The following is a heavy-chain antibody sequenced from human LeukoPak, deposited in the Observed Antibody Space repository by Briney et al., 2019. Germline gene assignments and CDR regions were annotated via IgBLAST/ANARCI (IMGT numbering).Heavy chain of an antibody. J-gene: IGHJ4*02. CDR2: ISSNGGST. D-gene: IGHD3-10*01. Sequence: PGGSLRLSCSASGFTFSSYAMHWVRQAPGKGLEYVSAISSNGGSTYYADSVKGRFTISRDNSKNTLYLQMSSLRAEDTAVYYCGPNMVRGAMHGVPNFDYWGQGTLVTVSS. CDR1: GFTFSSYA. CDR3: GPNMVRGAMHGVPNFDY. V-gene: IGHV3-64D*06.